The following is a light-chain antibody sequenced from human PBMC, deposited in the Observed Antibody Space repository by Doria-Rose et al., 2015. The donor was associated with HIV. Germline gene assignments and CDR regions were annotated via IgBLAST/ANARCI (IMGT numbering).Light chain of an antibody. Sequence: DIQVTQSPESLGMSLGERATLNCKSNQSLLYTSKNYLAWYQQKTGQPTKLLIYWASTRQSGVPARFSGSGSGTDFTLTISSLEAEDVAVYYCQQYYDTPSFGPGTTVDIK. CDR1: QSLLYTSKNY. CDR3: QQYYDTPS. V-gene: IGKV4-1*01. CDR2: WAS. J-gene: IGKJ3*01.